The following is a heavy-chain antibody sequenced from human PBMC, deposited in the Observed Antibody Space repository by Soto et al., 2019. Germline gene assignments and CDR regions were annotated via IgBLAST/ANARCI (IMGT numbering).Heavy chain of an antibody. V-gene: IGHV3-23*01. Sequence: EVQLLDSGGGLVQPGGSLRLSCAASGFTFSNYAMTWVRQGPGKGLEWVSGISGSGGRSYYADSVKGRFTISRDNSKSTLYLQMNNLRAEDTAVYYCAKAYFVWSSEQPYYFDYWGQGTLVPVSS. CDR2: ISGSGGRS. D-gene: IGHD3-16*01. J-gene: IGHJ4*02. CDR3: AKAYFVWSSEQPYYFDY. CDR1: GFTFSNYA.